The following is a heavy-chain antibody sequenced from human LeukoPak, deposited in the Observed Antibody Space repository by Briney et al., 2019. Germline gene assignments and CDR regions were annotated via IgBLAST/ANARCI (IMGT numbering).Heavy chain of an antibody. V-gene: IGHV3-74*01. D-gene: IGHD2-15*01. Sequence: PGGSLRLSCAASGFTFSSYWMHWVRQAPGKGLVWVSRINSDGSSTSYADSVKGRFTISRDNARNFIYLQVNSLRAEDTAIYYCARDEKDGPLWYWGQGILVFVSS. CDR1: GFTFSSYW. J-gene: IGHJ4*02. CDR3: ARDEKDGPLWY. CDR2: INSDGSST.